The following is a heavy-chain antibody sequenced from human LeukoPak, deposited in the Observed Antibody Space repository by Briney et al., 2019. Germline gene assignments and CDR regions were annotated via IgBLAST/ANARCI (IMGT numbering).Heavy chain of an antibody. CDR1: GGSISSYY. J-gene: IGHJ4*02. Sequence: PSETLSLTCTVSGGSISSYYWSWIRQPPGKGLEWIGYIYYSGSTNYNPSLKSRVTISVDTSKNQFSLKLSSVTAADTAVYYCARGGKALGFDYWGQGTLVTVSS. V-gene: IGHV4-59*01. CDR3: ARGGKALGFDY. CDR2: IYYSGST.